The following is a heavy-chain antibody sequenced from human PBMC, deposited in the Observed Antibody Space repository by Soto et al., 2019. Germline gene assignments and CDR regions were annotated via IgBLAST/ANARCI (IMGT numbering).Heavy chain of an antibody. J-gene: IGHJ6*02. CDR1: GYSFTSYW. Sequence: PGESLKISCKGSGYSFTSYWIGWVRQMPGKGLEWMGIIYPGDSDTRYSPSFQGQVTISADKSISTAYLQWSSLKASDTAMYYCASGNILTRPTQIYGMDVWGQGTTVTVSS. CDR3: ASGNILTRPTQIYGMDV. V-gene: IGHV5-51*01. CDR2: IYPGDSDT. D-gene: IGHD3-9*01.